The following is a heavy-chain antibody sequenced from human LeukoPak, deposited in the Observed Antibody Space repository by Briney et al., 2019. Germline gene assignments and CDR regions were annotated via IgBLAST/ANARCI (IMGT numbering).Heavy chain of an antibody. Sequence: SETLSLTCTVSGGSISSYYWSWIRRPPGKGLEWIGYIYYSGSTNYNPSLKSRVTISVDTSKNQFSLKLSSVTAADTAVYYCARANYGAYYYYYYYMDVWGKGTTVTVSS. V-gene: IGHV4-59*01. CDR1: GGSISSYY. CDR2: IYYSGST. CDR3: ARANYGAYYYYYYYMDV. J-gene: IGHJ6*03. D-gene: IGHD4-17*01.